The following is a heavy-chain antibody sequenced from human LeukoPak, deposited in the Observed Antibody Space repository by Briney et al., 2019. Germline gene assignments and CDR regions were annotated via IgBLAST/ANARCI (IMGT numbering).Heavy chain of an antibody. CDR3: ARDRLQLQS. V-gene: IGHV4-61*01. CDR1: GYSISSGYY. Sequence: SETLSLTCTVSGYSISSGYYWGWIRQPPGKRLEWIGYMYYSGSTKYSPSLKSRVTISVDTSKNQFSLKLSSVTAADTAVYYCARDRLQLQSWGQGTLVTVSS. CDR2: MYYSGST. D-gene: IGHD1-1*01. J-gene: IGHJ5*02.